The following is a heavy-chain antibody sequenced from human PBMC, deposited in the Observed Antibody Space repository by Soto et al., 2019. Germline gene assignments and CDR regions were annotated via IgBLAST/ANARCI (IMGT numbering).Heavy chain of an antibody. CDR3: ASHRRGDYGVTGY. CDR2: ISSSSSTI. V-gene: IGHV3-48*01. CDR1: GFTFSSYS. J-gene: IGHJ4*02. D-gene: IGHD4-17*01. Sequence: EVPLVESGGGLVQPGGSLRLSCAASGFTFSSYSMNWVRQAPGKGLEWVSYISSSSSTIYYADSVKGRFTISRDNAKNSLYLQMNSLRAEDTAVYYCASHRRGDYGVTGYWGQGTLVTVSS.